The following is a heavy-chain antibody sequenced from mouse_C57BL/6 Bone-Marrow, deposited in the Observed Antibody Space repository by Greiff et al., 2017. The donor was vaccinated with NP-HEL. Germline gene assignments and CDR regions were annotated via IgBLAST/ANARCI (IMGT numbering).Heavy chain of an antibody. D-gene: IGHD2-3*01. J-gene: IGHJ3*01. CDR1: GYTFTSYW. CDR3: ARWDIYDGYSAWLAY. Sequence: QVQLQQPGAELVKPGASVKLSCKASGYTFTSYWMQWVKQRPGQGLEWIGEIDPSDSYTNYNQKFKGKATLTVDTSSSTAYMQLSSLTSEDSAVYYCARWDIYDGYSAWLAYWGQGTLVTVSA. CDR2: IDPSDSYT. V-gene: IGHV1-50*01.